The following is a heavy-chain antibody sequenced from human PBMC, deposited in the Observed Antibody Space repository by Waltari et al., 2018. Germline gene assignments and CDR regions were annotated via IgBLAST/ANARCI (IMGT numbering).Heavy chain of an antibody. D-gene: IGHD6-19*01. CDR3: VRATAGAASPFDY. Sequence: QVHLPESAPGLVKPSETLSLTCTVAGASLTTGGFYWGWVRPRPGKGLEWIGYVYYDGESFYSPSLTSRIVISLDKTKNQFSLNLGSVTAADTATYFCVRATAGAASPFDYWGKGTLVTVSS. CDR2: VYYDGES. V-gene: IGHV4-31*03. CDR1: GASLTTGGFY. J-gene: IGHJ4*02.